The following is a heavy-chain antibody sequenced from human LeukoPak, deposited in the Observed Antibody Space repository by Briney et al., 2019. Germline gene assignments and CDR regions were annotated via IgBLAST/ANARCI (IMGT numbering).Heavy chain of an antibody. D-gene: IGHD3-22*01. CDR2: IRSKAYGGTT. CDR3: TRDGYDSSGYYYVFDY. V-gene: IGHV3-49*04. Sequence: GGSLRVSCTASGFTFGDHAMSCVRQAPGKGLEWVGVIRSKAYGGTTEYAASVKGRFTISRDDSKSIAYLQMNSLKTEDTAVYYCTRDGYDSSGYYYVFDYWGQGTLVTVSS. J-gene: IGHJ4*02. CDR1: GFTFGDHA.